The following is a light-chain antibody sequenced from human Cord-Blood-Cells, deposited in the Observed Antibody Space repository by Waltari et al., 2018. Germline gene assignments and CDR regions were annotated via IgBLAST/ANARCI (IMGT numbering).Light chain of an antibody. CDR1: QSISSY. CDR2: AAS. CDR3: QQSYSTLWT. V-gene: IGKV1-39*01. Sequence: DIQMTHSPSSLSASVHDRETITCRASQSISSYLNWYQQKPGKAPKLLIYAASSLQSGVPSRFSGSGSGTDFTLTISSLQPEAFATYYCQQSYSTLWTFGQGTKVEIK. J-gene: IGKJ1*01.